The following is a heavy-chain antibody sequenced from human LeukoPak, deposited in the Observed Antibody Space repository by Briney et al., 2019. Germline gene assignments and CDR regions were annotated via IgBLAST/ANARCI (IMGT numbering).Heavy chain of an antibody. V-gene: IGHV4-59*08. Sequence: SETLSLTCTVSGGSISNYYWSWIRQPPGKGLEWIGYIYCSGSTNYNPSLKSRLTISVDTPKNHFSLRLTSVTAADTAVYYCARHSETCSGGSCFLDYLDYWGQGTLVTVSS. J-gene: IGHJ4*02. CDR2: IYCSGST. CDR3: ARHSETCSGGSCFLDYLDY. CDR1: GGSISNYY. D-gene: IGHD2-15*01.